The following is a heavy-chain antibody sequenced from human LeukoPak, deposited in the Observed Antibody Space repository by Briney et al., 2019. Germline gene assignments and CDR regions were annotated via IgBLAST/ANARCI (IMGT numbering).Heavy chain of an antibody. Sequence: GGSLRLSRAASGFTVSSDYMSWVRQAPGKGLEWVSVIYSGGSTDYADSVKGRFTISRDKSKNTVYLQMNSLRFEDTAMYYCARNWFDPWGQGTLVTVSS. V-gene: IGHV3-53*05. CDR1: GFTVSSDY. CDR3: ARNWFDP. J-gene: IGHJ5*02. CDR2: IYSGGST.